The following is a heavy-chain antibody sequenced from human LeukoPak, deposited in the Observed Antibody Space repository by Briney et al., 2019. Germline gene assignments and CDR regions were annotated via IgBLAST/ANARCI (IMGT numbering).Heavy chain of an antibody. V-gene: IGHV1-8*01. D-gene: IGHD6-6*01. J-gene: IGHJ4*02. CDR3: ARGSSIAARRSPYY. Sequence: ASVKVSCKASGYTFTSYDINWVRQATGQGLEWMGWMNPNSGNTGYAQKFQGRVTMTRNTSISTAYMELSSLGSEDTAVYYCARGSSIAARRSPYYWGQGTLVTVSS. CDR1: GYTFTSYD. CDR2: MNPNSGNT.